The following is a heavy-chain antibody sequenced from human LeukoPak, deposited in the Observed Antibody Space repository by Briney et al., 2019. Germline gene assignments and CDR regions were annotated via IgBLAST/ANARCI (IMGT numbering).Heavy chain of an antibody. Sequence: EASVKVSCKASGYTFTSYGISWVRQALGQGLEWMGWISAYNGNTNYAQKLQGRVTMTTDTSTSTAYMELRSLRSDDTAVYYCARVRLGNSSPYYYGMDVWGKGTTVTVSS. V-gene: IGHV1-18*04. J-gene: IGHJ6*04. CDR1: GYTFTSYG. CDR2: ISAYNGNT. D-gene: IGHD6-13*01. CDR3: ARVRLGNSSPYYYGMDV.